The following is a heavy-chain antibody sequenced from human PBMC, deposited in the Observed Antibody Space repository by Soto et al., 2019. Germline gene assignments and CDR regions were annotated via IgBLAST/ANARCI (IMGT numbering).Heavy chain of an antibody. CDR2: IDYSGST. J-gene: IGHJ5*02. Sequence: PSETLSLTCPVSGDSVRSGTYYCSWIRQAPGKRLELIGFIDYSGSTNHNPYLKRRVTISIDTSKNQFSLKLKSVTAAATAVYYCARVGYHSSDYLSKWFDPWGQGTLVPSPQ. D-gene: IGHD3-22*01. V-gene: IGHV4-61*01. CDR3: ARVGYHSSDYLSKWFDP. CDR1: GDSVRSGTYY.